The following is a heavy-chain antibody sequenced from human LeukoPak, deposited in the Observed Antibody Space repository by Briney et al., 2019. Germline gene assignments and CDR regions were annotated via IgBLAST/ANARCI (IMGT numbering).Heavy chain of an antibody. J-gene: IGHJ5*02. Sequence: SDTLSLTCGVFGGSFSGYYWSWIRQAPGKGLEWIGEINQYGSTKYNPSLRSRVTLSVDTSKKQFSLNLTSVTAADSAVYYCARSLPQWLAPRGYWFDPWGQGTLATVSS. CDR1: GGSFSGYY. D-gene: IGHD6-19*01. V-gene: IGHV4-34*01. CDR2: INQYGST. CDR3: ARSLPQWLAPRGYWFDP.